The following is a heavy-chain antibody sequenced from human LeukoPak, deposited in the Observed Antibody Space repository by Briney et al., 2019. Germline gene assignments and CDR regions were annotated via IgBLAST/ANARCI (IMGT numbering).Heavy chain of an antibody. V-gene: IGHV3-30-3*01. D-gene: IGHD2-2*01. CDR2: LSSDGINK. CDR3: ARARSSTNSQNYYYFYGMDV. CDR1: GFTFSSYA. Sequence: QPGGSLRLSCAASGFTFSSYAIYWVRQAPGKGLEWVAALSSDGINKHYADSVKGRLTISRDNSKNTVYLQMSSLRAEDTALYYCARARSSTNSQNYYYFYGMDVWGQGTKVAV. J-gene: IGHJ6*02.